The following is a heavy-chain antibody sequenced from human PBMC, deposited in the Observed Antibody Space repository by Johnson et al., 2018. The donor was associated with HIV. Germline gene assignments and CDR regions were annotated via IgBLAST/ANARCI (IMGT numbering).Heavy chain of an antibody. J-gene: IGHJ3*02. V-gene: IGHV3-15*05. CDR2: VKNKADGGTI. D-gene: IGHD6-19*01. CDR1: GFSFRNAW. CDR3: TTTRNRLWSSSGWAGFWAFDI. Sequence: VQLVESGGGVVRPGGSLRLSCAASGFSFRNAWMSWVRQAPGKGLEWVGRVKNKADGGTIDYAAPGKGRFFISRDDSKNTLYLQMNSLKTEDTAVYYCTTTRNRLWSSSGWAGFWAFDIWGQGTMVTVSS.